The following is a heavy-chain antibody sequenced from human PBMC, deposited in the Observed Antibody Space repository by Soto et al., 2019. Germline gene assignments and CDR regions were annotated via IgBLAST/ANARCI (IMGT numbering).Heavy chain of an antibody. V-gene: IGHV1-18*01. CDR3: ARDSYYGSGSPGMNWFDP. CDR1: GYTFTSYG. D-gene: IGHD3-10*01. Sequence: GASVKVSCKASGYTFTSYGISWVRQAPGQGLEWMGWISAYNGNTNYAQKLQGRVTMTTDTSTSTAYMELRSLRSDDTAVYYCARDSYYGSGSPGMNWFDPWGQGTLVTVSS. J-gene: IGHJ5*02. CDR2: ISAYNGNT.